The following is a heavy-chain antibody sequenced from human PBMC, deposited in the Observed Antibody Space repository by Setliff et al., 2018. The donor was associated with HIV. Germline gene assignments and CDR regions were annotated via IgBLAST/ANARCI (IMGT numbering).Heavy chain of an antibody. D-gene: IGHD6-19*01. CDR1: GFTFGDYA. J-gene: IGHJ3*02. CDR3: TRGRGVTGTTDAFDI. V-gene: IGHV3-49*04. Sequence: GGSLRLSCTASGFTFGDYAMSWVRQAPGKGLEWVGFIRSKAYGGTTEYAASVNGRFTISRDDSKSIAYLQMNSLKTEDTALYYCTRGRGVTGTTDAFDIWGQGTMVTVSS. CDR2: IRSKAYGGTT.